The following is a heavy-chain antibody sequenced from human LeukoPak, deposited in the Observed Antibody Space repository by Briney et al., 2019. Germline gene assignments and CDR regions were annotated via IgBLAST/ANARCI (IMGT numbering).Heavy chain of an antibody. CDR1: GGSISSHY. V-gene: IGHV4-4*07. J-gene: IGHJ4*02. CDR2: IYTSGST. Sequence: SETLSLACTVSGGSISSHYWSWIRQPAGKGLEWIGRIYTSGSTNYNPSLKSRVTMSVDTSKNQFSLKLSSVTAADTAVYYCAKSTPVEVDYWGQGALVTVSS. CDR3: AKSTPVEVDY.